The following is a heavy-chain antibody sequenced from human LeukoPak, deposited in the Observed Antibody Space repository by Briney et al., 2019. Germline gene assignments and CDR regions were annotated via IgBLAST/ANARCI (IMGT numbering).Heavy chain of an antibody. CDR1: GFVFNDFW. CDR2: TNIDGSVT. Sequence: GGSLRLSCAASGFVFNDFWMHWVRHPPGGGLVGVARTNIDGSVTDYADSVKGRFTISRDNAKNTLYLQINSLRTDDTAVYFCARGEAVAADWGRGTLVTVSS. D-gene: IGHD6-19*01. V-gene: IGHV3-74*01. J-gene: IGHJ4*02. CDR3: ARGEAVAAD.